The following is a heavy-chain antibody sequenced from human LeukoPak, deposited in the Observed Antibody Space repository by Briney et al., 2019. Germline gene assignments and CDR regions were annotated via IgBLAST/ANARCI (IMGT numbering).Heavy chain of an antibody. J-gene: IGHJ5*02. V-gene: IGHV1-2*02. CDR1: GYTFTGYY. CDR3: AWGGEDDFWSGYDP. CDR2: INPNSGGT. D-gene: IGHD3-3*01. Sequence: EASVKVSCKASGYTFTGYYMHWVRQAPGKGLEWMGWINPNSGGTNYAQKFQGRVTMTRDTSISTAYMELSRLRSDDTAVYYCAWGGEDDFWSGYDPWGQGTRVTVSS.